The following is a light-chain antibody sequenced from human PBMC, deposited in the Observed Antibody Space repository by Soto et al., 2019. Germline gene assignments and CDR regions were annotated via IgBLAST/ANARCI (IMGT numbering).Light chain of an antibody. CDR3: QQYCATPWT. CDR2: WAS. V-gene: IGKV4-1*01. J-gene: IGKJ1*01. Sequence: DIVMTQSPDSLAVSLGERATINCESSQSVLYSSNNQNCLAWYQQKPGQPPKLLIYWASTREFGVPDRFSGSGSVTDFTLTISSLQAEDVAVYYCQQYCATPWTFGQGTKVEIK. CDR1: QSVLYSSNNQNC.